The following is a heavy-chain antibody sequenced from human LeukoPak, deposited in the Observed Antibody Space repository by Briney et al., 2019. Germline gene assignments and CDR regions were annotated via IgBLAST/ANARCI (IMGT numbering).Heavy chain of an antibody. D-gene: IGHD5-24*01. Sequence: GGSLRLSCAASGVTLSSYAMSWARQAPGKGLEWVANIKQDGSKKSYVDSVKGRFTISRDNAKNSLYLQMNSLRAEDTAIYYCTRVGYIDEGIDYWGQGTLVTVSS. CDR3: TRVGYIDEGIDY. CDR1: GVTLSSYA. J-gene: IGHJ4*02. V-gene: IGHV3-7*04. CDR2: IKQDGSKK.